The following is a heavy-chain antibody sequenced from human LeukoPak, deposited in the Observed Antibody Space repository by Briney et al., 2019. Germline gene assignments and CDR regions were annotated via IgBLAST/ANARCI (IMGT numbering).Heavy chain of an antibody. J-gene: IGHJ4*02. CDR3: ARESERWPFDY. CDR1: GASISSYY. D-gene: IGHD5-24*01. V-gene: IGHV4-59*01. CDR2: IFHSGST. Sequence: SETLSLTCTVSGASISSYYWSWIRQPPGKGLEWIGYIFHSGSTNYNPSLKSRVTISVDTSKNQFSLKLSSVNAADKDVYYCARESERWPFDYWGQGTLVAVSS.